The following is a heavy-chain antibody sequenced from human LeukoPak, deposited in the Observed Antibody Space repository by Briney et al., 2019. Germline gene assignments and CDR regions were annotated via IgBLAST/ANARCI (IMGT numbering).Heavy chain of an antibody. CDR3: ARPLSQYGSGSYFPY. Sequence: GGSLILSCAATGFTFSSYSMNWVRQAPGKGLEWVSYISSSSNTIYYADSVKGRFTISRDNAKNSLYLQMNSLRAEDTAVYYCARPLSQYGSGSYFPYWGQGTLVTVSS. J-gene: IGHJ4*02. CDR2: ISSSSNTI. V-gene: IGHV3-48*01. CDR1: GFTFSSYS. D-gene: IGHD3-10*01.